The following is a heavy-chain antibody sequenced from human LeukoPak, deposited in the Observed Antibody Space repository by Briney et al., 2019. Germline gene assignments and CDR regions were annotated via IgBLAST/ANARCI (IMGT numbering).Heavy chain of an antibody. J-gene: IGHJ6*03. CDR1: GFTFSSYG. V-gene: IGHV3-23*01. D-gene: IGHD7-27*01. CDR3: AKDPELGISYYYYYMDV. CDR2: ISGSGGST. Sequence: GGSLRLSCAASGFTFSSYGMSWVRQAPGKGLGWVSAISGSGGSTYYADSVKGRFTISRDNSKNTLYLQMNSLRAEDTAVYYCAKDPELGISYYYYYMDVWGKGTTVTISS.